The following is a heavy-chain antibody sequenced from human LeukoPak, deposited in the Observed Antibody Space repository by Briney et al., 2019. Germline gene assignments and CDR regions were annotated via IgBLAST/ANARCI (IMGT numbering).Heavy chain of an antibody. CDR2: VYTSGTT. J-gene: IGHJ3*02. V-gene: IGHV4-4*07. CDR3: VTTHVGGAVDWNVFDI. CDR1: GGSISSYD. Sequence: SETLSLTCTVSGGSISSYDWTWIRQPAGKGLEWIGRVYTSGTTKYNPSLRGRVTMSVDTSTKQFSPNLSSVTAADTAVYYCVTTHVGGAVDWNVFDIWGQGTLVTVSS. D-gene: IGHD2-21*01.